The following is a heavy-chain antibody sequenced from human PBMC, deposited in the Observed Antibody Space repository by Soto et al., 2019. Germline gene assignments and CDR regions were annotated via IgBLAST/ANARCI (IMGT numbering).Heavy chain of an antibody. CDR2: ISYDGSNK. V-gene: IGHV3-30-3*01. CDR3: ARDRYYDFWSGYPSLYRMDV. D-gene: IGHD3-3*01. CDR1: GFTFSSYA. Sequence: GGSLRLSCAASGFTFSSYAMHWVRQAPGKGLEWVAVISYDGSNKYYADSVKGRFTISRDNSKNTLYLQMNSLRAEDTAVYYCARDRYYDFWSGYPSLYRMDVWGQGTTVTVSS. J-gene: IGHJ6*02.